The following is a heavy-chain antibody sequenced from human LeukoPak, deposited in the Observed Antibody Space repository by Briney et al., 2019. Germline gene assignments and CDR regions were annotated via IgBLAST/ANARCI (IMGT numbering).Heavy chain of an antibody. Sequence: GVTLRLSCAASGFTFSSYGMSWVRQAAGKGLEWVSCIRGSGYITFYADSVKGRFTISRDNSKNTLYLQMNSLRAEDTAVYYCAKLTYGSGTYGAFDYWGQGTLVTVST. V-gene: IGHV3-23*01. CDR1: GFTFSSYG. D-gene: IGHD3-10*01. J-gene: IGHJ4*02. CDR2: IRGSGYIT. CDR3: AKLTYGSGTYGAFDY.